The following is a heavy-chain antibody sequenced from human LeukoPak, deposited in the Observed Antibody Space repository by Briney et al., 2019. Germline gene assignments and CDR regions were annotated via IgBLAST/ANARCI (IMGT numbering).Heavy chain of an antibody. D-gene: IGHD6-6*01. CDR3: ARGLFYSPHIAARRGAIDY. CDR2: ICYDGTKK. CDR1: GFTFSSYG. V-gene: IGHV3-33*08. Sequence: AGGSLRLSCAASGFTFSSYGMHRVRQAPGKGLEWVALICYDGTKKYYGDSVKGRFTISRDNSKNTLYLQMDSLRAEDTAVYYCARGLFYSPHIAARRGAIDYWGQGTLVTVSS. J-gene: IGHJ4*02.